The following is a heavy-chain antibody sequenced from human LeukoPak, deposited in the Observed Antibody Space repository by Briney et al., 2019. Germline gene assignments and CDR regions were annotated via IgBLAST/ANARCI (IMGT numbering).Heavy chain of an antibody. CDR3: TRHDPEWSYYYYMDV. V-gene: IGHV3-73*01. Sequence: PGGSLRLSCAASGFTFSSYAMHWVRQASGKGLEWVGRIRSKANSYATAYAASVKGRFTISRDDSKNTAYLQMNSLKTEDTAVYYCTRHDPEWSYYYYMDVWGKGTTVTVSS. D-gene: IGHD3-3*01. J-gene: IGHJ6*03. CDR2: IRSKANSYAT. CDR1: GFTFSSYA.